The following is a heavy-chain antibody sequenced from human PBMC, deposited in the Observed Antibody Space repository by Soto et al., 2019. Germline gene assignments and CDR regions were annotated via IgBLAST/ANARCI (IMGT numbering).Heavy chain of an antibody. CDR1: GGTFSSYT. J-gene: IGHJ4*02. CDR2: IIPILGIA. Sequence: QVQLVQSGAEVKKPGSSVKVSCKASGGTFSSYTISWVRQAPGQGLEWMGRIIPILGIANYAQKFQGRVTITADKSTSTAYMELSSLRSEDTAVYYCVFYHSSGYYQNYFVYWGQGTLVTVSS. CDR3: VFYHSSGYYQNYFVY. D-gene: IGHD3-22*01. V-gene: IGHV1-69*02.